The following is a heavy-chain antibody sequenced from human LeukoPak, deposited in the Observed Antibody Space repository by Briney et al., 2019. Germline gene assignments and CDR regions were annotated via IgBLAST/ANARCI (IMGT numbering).Heavy chain of an antibody. D-gene: IGHD3-3*01. V-gene: IGHV3-21*01. CDR1: GFTFSSYS. Sequence: PGGSLRLSCAASGFTFSSYSMNWVRQAPGKGLEWVSSISSSSSYIYYADSVKGRFTISRDNAKNSLYLQMNSLRAEDTAVYYCARQPTSNYDFWSGYPPSAFDIWGQGTVVTVSS. CDR3: ARQPTSNYDFWSGYPPSAFDI. J-gene: IGHJ3*02. CDR2: ISSSSSYI.